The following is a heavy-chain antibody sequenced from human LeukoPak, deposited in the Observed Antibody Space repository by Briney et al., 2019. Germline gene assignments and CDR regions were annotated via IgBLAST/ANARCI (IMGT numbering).Heavy chain of an antibody. J-gene: IGHJ3*02. Sequence: GASVKVSCKASGGTFSSYAISWVRQAPGQGLEWMGGIIPIFGTANYAQKFQGRVTITTDESTSTAYMELSSLRSEDTAVYYCAGGADLRYNAFDIWGQGTMVTVSS. CDR3: AGGADLRYNAFDI. CDR2: IIPIFGTA. V-gene: IGHV1-69*05. D-gene: IGHD3-9*01. CDR1: GGTFSSYA.